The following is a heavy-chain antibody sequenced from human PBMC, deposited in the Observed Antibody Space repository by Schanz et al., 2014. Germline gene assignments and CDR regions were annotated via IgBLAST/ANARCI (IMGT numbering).Heavy chain of an antibody. CDR3: ARVQDDILTGSEYYYGMDV. CDR1: GYTFTSYG. D-gene: IGHD3-9*01. CDR2: ISPYNGNT. J-gene: IGHJ6*02. V-gene: IGHV1-18*01. Sequence: QVQLVQSGAEVKKPGASVKVSCKASGYTFTSYGISWVRQAPGQGLEWKGWISPYNGNTNYIQKLQGRVTMTTDTSTSTAYMELRSLRADDTAVYYCARVQDDILTGSEYYYGMDVGGQGTTVTVSS.